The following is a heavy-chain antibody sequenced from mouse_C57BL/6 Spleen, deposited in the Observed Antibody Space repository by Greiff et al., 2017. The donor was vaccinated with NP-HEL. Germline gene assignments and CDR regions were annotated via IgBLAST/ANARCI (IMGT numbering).Heavy chain of an antibody. D-gene: IGHD1-1*01. CDR1: GYTFTSYW. CDR2: IPPNSGST. Sequence: QVQLQQPGAELVKPGASVKLSCKASGYTFTSYWMHWVKQRPGQGLEWIGMIPPNSGSTNYNEKFKSKATLTVDKSSSTAYMQLSSLTSEDSAVYYCATHYYGSTPSFDYWGQGTTLTVSS. V-gene: IGHV1-64*01. CDR3: ATHYYGSTPSFDY. J-gene: IGHJ2*01.